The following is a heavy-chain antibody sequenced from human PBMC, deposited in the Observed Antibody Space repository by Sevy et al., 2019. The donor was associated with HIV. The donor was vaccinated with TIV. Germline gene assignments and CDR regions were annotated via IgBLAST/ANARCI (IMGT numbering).Heavy chain of an antibody. J-gene: IGHJ5*02. V-gene: IGHV3-48*03. Sequence: GGSLRLSCAASGFTFSDYQMNWVRQAPGKGLEWVSNISPSGNTIYYADSVEGRFTISRDNAKNSLYLQMSSLRVEDTAIYYCAPGSLSWGQGTLVTVSS. D-gene: IGHD3-10*01. CDR3: APGSLS. CDR2: ISPSGNTI. CDR1: GFTFSDYQ.